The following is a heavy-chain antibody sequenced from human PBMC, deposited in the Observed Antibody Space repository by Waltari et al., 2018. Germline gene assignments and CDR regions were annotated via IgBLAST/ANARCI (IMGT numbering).Heavy chain of an antibody. CDR3: ATVPSGSHDAFDI. D-gene: IGHD1-26*01. CDR2: FEPEDGET. CDR1: GYTLTDLP. V-gene: IGHV1-24*01. Sequence: QVQLVQSGAEVKKPGASVKVSCKVSGYTLTDLPMPWVRQAPGKGLEWIGGFEPEDGETIYAQKFQGRVTMTEDTYTDTAYMELSSLRSEDTAVYYCATVPSGSHDAFDIWGQGTMVTVSS. J-gene: IGHJ3*02.